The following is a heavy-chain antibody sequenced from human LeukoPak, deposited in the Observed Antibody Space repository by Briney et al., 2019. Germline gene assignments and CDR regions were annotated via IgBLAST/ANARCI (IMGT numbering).Heavy chain of an antibody. V-gene: IGHV3-30*03. CDR2: ISYDGSNK. J-gene: IGHJ4*02. D-gene: IGHD2/OR15-2a*01. Sequence: GGSLRLSCAASGFTFSSYGMHWVRQAPGKGLEWVAVISYDGSNKYYADSVKGRFTISRDNSKNTLYLQMNSLRAEDTAVYYCARDFSVPYWGQGTLVTVSS. CDR3: ARDFSVPY. CDR1: GFTFSSYG.